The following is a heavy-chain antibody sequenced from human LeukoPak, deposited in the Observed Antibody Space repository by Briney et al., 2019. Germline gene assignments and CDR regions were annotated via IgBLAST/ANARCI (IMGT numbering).Heavy chain of an antibody. CDR2: ISGASSYI. CDR3: AKRRGLELLYYYYMDV. CDR1: GFTLSSYY. D-gene: IGHD1-7*01. Sequence: GGSLRLSCAASGFTLSSYYMNWVRQAPGKGLEWVSSISGASSYISYADSVKGRFTISRDNAKNSPYLQMNSLRAEDTAVYYCAKRRGLELLYYYYMDVWGKGTTVTVSS. V-gene: IGHV3-21*04. J-gene: IGHJ6*03.